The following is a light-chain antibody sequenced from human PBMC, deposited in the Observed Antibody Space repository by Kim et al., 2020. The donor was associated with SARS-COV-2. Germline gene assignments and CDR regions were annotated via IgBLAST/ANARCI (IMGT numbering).Light chain of an antibody. J-gene: IGKJ4*01. CDR1: QIVSSY. V-gene: IGKV3-11*01. Sequence: LSQGERATLPGRASQIVSSYLGWYQQKPGQAPRLLIYDASKRATGIPSRFSGSGYGTDFTLTISSREPEEFAVYFCQHRSNWPLTFGGGTKVDIK. CDR2: DAS. CDR3: QHRSNWPLT.